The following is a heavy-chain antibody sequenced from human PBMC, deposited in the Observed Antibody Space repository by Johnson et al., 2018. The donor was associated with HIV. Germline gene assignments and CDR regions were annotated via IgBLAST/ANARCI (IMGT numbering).Heavy chain of an antibody. D-gene: IGHD5-24*01. CDR3: ARDGPWLQSQSDAFDI. CDR2: IKPDGSEK. Sequence: VQLVESGGGLVQPGGSLRLSCAASGFTFSSYWMSWVRQAPGQGLEWVANIKPDGSEKYYVDSVKGRFTISRDNAKNSLYLQMNSLRAEDTAVYYCARDGPWLQSQSDAFDIWGQGTMVTVSS. J-gene: IGHJ3*02. CDR1: GFTFSSYW. V-gene: IGHV3-7*01.